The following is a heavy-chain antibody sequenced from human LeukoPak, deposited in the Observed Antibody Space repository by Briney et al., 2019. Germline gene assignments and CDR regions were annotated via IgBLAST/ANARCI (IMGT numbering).Heavy chain of an antibody. Sequence: GGSLRLSCVASGFTFSDHAVSWLRQAPGRGLEWVSAISGGSTSTYYADSAKGRFTISRDNSKNTLYLQMNSLRVEDTAVYFCARDQPGTYTLSGAWGQGTLVTVSS. D-gene: IGHD1-14*01. V-gene: IGHV3-23*01. CDR2: ISGGSTST. J-gene: IGHJ5*02. CDR3: ARDQPGTYTLSGA. CDR1: GFTFSDHA.